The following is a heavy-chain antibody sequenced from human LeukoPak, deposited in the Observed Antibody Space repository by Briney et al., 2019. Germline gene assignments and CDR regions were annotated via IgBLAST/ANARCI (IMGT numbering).Heavy chain of an antibody. V-gene: IGHV4-38-2*01. J-gene: IGHJ4*02. CDR1: GYSISSGYY. CDR2: IYHSGST. CDR3: ARAVRFLEWLLGGYYFDY. D-gene: IGHD3-3*01. Sequence: SETLSLTCAVSGYSISSGYYWGWIRQPPGKGLEWIGSIYHSGSTYCNPSLKSRVTISVDTSKNQFSLKLSSVTAADTAVYYCARAVRFLEWLLGGYYFDYWGQGTLVTVSS.